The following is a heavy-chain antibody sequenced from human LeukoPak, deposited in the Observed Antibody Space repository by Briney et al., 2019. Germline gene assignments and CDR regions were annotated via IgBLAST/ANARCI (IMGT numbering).Heavy chain of an antibody. V-gene: IGHV3-30*18. CDR1: GFTFSSYG. Sequence: GGSLRLSCAASGFTFSSYGMHWVRQAPGKGLEWVAVISYDGSNKYYADSVKGRFTISRDNSKNTLYLQMNSLRAEDTAVYYCAKVGSIIAVAGYGMDVWGQGTTVTVSS. D-gene: IGHD6-19*01. J-gene: IGHJ6*02. CDR3: AKVGSIIAVAGYGMDV. CDR2: ISYDGSNK.